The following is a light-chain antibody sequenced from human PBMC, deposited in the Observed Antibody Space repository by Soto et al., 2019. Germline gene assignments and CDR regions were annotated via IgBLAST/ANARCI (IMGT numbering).Light chain of an antibody. CDR1: QTISSW. Sequence: DIQMTQSPSTLSGFVGDRLTITCRASQTISSWLAWYQQKPGKAPKLLIYKASTLKSGVPSRFSGSGSGTEFTLTISSPQPDDCATYYCQHYNSYSEAFGQWTKV. J-gene: IGKJ1*01. CDR3: QHYNSYSEA. CDR2: KAS. V-gene: IGKV1-5*03.